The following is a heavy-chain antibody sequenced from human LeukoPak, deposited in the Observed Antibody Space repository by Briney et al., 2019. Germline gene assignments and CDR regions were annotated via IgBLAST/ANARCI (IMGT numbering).Heavy chain of an antibody. J-gene: IGHJ4*02. CDR2: ISSTSDYI. CDR3: AAPPSGDTSGYPIFGS. V-gene: IGHV3-21*04. CDR1: GYTFRDYS. Sequence: GGSLRPSCAASGYTFRDYSVNWVRQAPGKGLEWVSSISSTSDYIYYADSVKGRFTISRDNAKNSLYLQMNSLRAEDTAVYYCAAPPSGDTSGYPIFGSWGQGTLVTVSS. D-gene: IGHD3-22*01.